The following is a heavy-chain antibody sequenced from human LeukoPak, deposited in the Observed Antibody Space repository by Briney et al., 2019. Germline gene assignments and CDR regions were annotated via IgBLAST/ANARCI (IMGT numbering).Heavy chain of an antibody. D-gene: IGHD3-22*01. J-gene: IGHJ4*02. Sequence: GGSLRLSCTTPKFNFHTYGLTWVRQAPGKELEWVSVIYSGGSTYYADSVEGRFTISRDISENTVYLQMNSLRAEDTAVYYCARRYDSSGPDYWGQGTLVTVSP. CDR3: ARRYDSSGPDY. V-gene: IGHV3-66*04. CDR1: KFNFHTYG. CDR2: IYSGGST.